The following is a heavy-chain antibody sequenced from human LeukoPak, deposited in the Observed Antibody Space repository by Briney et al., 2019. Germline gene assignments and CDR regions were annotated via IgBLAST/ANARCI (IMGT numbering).Heavy chain of an antibody. V-gene: IGHV1-46*01. CDR1: GYTFTSNY. CDR3: ARDVPLVVITTFLDY. J-gene: IGHJ4*02. Sequence: ASVKVSCKAFGYTFTSNYMHWVRQAPGQGPEWMGVISPSGGSTTYAQKFQGRVTLTRDMSTSTDYLELSSLRSEDTAVYYCARDVPLVVITTFLDYWGQGTLVTVSS. CDR2: ISPSGGST. D-gene: IGHD3-22*01.